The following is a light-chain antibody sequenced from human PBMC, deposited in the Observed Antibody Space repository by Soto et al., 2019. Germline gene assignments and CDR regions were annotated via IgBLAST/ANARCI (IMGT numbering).Light chain of an antibody. V-gene: IGKV1-5*01. CDR3: QQYNSYPWT. CDR2: DAS. Sequence: LQSTQSISTLSASVGDRFTLTCRASQSISSWLAWYQQKPGKDPKILIYDASSLESGVPSRFSGSGSGTEFTLTISSLQPDDFATYYCQQYNSYPWTVGQGTQVDIK. CDR1: QSISSW. J-gene: IGKJ1*01.